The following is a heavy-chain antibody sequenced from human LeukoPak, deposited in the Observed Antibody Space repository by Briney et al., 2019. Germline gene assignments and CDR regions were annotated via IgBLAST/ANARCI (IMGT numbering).Heavy chain of an antibody. CDR1: GFTFDDYG. CDR2: INWNGGST. J-gene: IGHJ5*02. D-gene: IGHD5-12*01. CDR3: ARDKDSGYDWFDP. V-gene: IGHV3-20*04. Sequence: PGGSLRLSCAASGFTFDDYGMSWVRQAPGKGLEWVSGINWNGGSTGYADSVKGRFTISRDNAKNSLYLQVNSLRAEDTAVYYCARDKDSGYDWFDPWGQGTLVTVSS.